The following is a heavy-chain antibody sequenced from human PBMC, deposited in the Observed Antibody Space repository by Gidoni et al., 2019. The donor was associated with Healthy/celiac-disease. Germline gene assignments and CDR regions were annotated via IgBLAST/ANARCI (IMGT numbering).Heavy chain of an antibody. D-gene: IGHD3-22*01. CDR3: ARVSKTYYYDSSVYKDAFDI. Sequence: NIKQDGSEKYYVDSVKGRFTISRDNAKNSLYLQMNSLRAEDTAVYYCARVSKTYYYDSSVYKDAFDIWGQGTMVTVSS. CDR2: IKQDGSEK. V-gene: IGHV3-7*01. J-gene: IGHJ3*02.